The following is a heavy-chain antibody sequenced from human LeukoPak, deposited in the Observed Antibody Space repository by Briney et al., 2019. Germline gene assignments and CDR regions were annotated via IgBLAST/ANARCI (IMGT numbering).Heavy chain of an antibody. CDR2: ITGDGTTT. CDR3: AKMQGYFDY. CDR1: GLTFSSYG. V-gene: IGHV3-23*01. J-gene: IGHJ4*02. Sequence: GGSLRLSCEASGLTFSSYGMSWVRQAPGKGLQWVSAITGDGTTTYYADSVKGRFTISRDNSKNMLYLQMNSLRAEDTAVYYCAKMQGYFDYWGQGTLVTVSS.